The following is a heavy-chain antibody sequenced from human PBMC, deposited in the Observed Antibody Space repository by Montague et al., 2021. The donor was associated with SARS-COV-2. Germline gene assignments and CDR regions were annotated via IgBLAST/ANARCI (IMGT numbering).Heavy chain of an antibody. J-gene: IGHJ4*02. Sequence: SETLSLTCAVSVASISSSNSSSWVRQPPGKGLDWIGEISHSVSTSYKPSLTSRVSISVDKSKNQISLKLSSVTVADTAVYYCASSGGGWFGSNAERFHYWGQGTLVT. D-gene: IGHD3-10*01. V-gene: IGHV4-4*02. CDR3: ASSGGGWFGSNAERFHY. CDR1: VASISSSNS. CDR2: ISHSVST.